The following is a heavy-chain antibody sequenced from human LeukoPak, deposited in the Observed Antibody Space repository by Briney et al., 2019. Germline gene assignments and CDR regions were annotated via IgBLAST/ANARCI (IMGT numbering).Heavy chain of an antibody. CDR1: GFTFSTYE. CDR2: IKSISAGGTT. CDR3: VTPPD. V-gene: IGHV3-15*01. Sequence: GGSLRLSCAASGFTFSTYEMHWVRQAPGKGPEWVARIKSISAGGTTDYAAPVKGRFTISRDDSKNTLYLEMNSLEIEDTAVYYCVTPPDWGQGTLVTVSS. J-gene: IGHJ4*02.